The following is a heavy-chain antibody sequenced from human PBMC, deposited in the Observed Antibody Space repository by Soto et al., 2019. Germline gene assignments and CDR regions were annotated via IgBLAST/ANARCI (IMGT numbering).Heavy chain of an antibody. CDR2: IIPIFGTT. CDR3: ARGWRYSSSRPFDY. V-gene: IGHV1-69*06. J-gene: IGHJ4*02. Sequence: QVQLVQSGAEVKKPGSSVKVSCKASGGTFSSYAISWVRQAPGQGLEWMGGIIPIFGTTNYAQKLQGRVTMTTDTSTSTAYMELRSLRSDDTAVYYCARGWRYSSSRPFDYWGQGTLVTVSS. D-gene: IGHD6-6*01. CDR1: GGTFSSYA.